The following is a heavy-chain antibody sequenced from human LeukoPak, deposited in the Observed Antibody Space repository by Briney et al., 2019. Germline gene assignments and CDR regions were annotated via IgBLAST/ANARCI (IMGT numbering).Heavy chain of an antibody. CDR3: ARAGIAAAATDWYFDL. Sequence: SETLSLTCAVYGGSFSGYYWSWIRQPPGKGLEWIGEINHSGSTNYNPSLKSRVTISVDTSKNQFSLKLSSVTAEDTALYYCARAGIAAAATDWYFDLWGRGTLLTVSS. D-gene: IGHD6-13*01. CDR1: GGSFSGYY. V-gene: IGHV4-34*01. CDR2: INHSGST. J-gene: IGHJ2*01.